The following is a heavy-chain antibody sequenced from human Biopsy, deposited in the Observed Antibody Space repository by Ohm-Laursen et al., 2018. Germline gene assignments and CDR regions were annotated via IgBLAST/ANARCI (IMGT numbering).Heavy chain of an antibody. CDR2: ALFTGTT. V-gene: IGHV4-39*01. J-gene: IGHJ5*02. Sequence: GTLSLTCSVSGVSMRSYGVYWNWIRQGPGKGLQWIGTALFTGTTYYNPALRGRLSLSIDTSMKQMTLKLWSVSVADTAVYYCARHPTGFWFDPWGQGTLVTVSS. CDR3: ARHPTGFWFDP. CDR1: GVSMRSYGVY.